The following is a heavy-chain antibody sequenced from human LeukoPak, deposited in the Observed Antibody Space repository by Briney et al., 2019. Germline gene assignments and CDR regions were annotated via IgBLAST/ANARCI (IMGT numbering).Heavy chain of an antibody. Sequence: GESLKISCKGSGYTFTSYYMHWVRQAPGQGLEWMGIINPSGGSTSYAQKFQGRVTMTRDTSTSTVYMELSSLRSEDTAVYYCARGPDYYDPPYYFDYWGQGTLVTVSS. D-gene: IGHD3-22*01. V-gene: IGHV1-46*01. CDR3: ARGPDYYDPPYYFDY. CDR1: GYTFTSYY. J-gene: IGHJ4*02. CDR2: INPSGGST.